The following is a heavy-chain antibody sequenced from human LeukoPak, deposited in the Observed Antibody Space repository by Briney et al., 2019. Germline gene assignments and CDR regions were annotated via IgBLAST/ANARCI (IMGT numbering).Heavy chain of an antibody. CDR2: ISGSGGST. Sequence: GGSLRLSCAASGFAFSSYNMKWVRQAPGKGLEWVSAISGSGGSTYYADSVKGRFTISRDNSKNTLYLQMNSLRAEDTAVYYCAKGKYSYGSTTFDYWGQGTLVTVSS. CDR1: GFAFSSYN. CDR3: AKGKYSYGSTTFDY. D-gene: IGHD5-18*01. J-gene: IGHJ4*02. V-gene: IGHV3-23*01.